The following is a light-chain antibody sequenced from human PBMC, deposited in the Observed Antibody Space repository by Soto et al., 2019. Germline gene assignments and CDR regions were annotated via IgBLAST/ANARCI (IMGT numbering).Light chain of an antibody. CDR1: QSVGSSF. Sequence: EIVLTQSPDTLSLSPGERATLSCRASQSVGSSFLAWYQQKPGQAPRLLIYRTSTRATSIPDRFTGSGSGTDFTLTISRLQPEDCSVYYCQQYENSPLTFGGGTKVEIK. CDR2: RTS. V-gene: IGKV3-20*01. J-gene: IGKJ4*01. CDR3: QQYENSPLT.